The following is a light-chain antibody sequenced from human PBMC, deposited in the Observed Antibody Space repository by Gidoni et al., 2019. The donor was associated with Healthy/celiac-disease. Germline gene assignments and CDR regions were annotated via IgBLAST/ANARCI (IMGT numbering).Light chain of an antibody. CDR1: QSVSSSY. J-gene: IGKJ1*01. Sequence: EIVFTQPPGTLSLSPGERATLSCRASQSVSSSYLAWYQQKPGQAPRLLIYGASSRATGNPDRFSGSGSGTDFTLTISRLEPEDFAVYYCQQYGSSPWTFGQGTKVEIK. CDR2: GAS. V-gene: IGKV3-20*01. CDR3: QQYGSSPWT.